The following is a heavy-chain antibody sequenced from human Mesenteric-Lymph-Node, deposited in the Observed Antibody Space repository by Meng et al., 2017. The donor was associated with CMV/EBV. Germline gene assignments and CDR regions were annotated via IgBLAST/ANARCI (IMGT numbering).Heavy chain of an antibody. CDR1: GFMFNNYA. Sequence: GGSLRLSCAASGFMFNNYAMSWVRQPPGKGLEWVSGFRSSGDSTYYADSVQGRFTISRDNSRNTLYLQMNSLREEDTAIYYCAKCLYSGSSVYYYYYGMDVWGQGTTVTVSS. V-gene: IGHV3-23*01. J-gene: IGHJ6*02. CDR2: FRSSGDST. CDR3: AKCLYSGSSVYYYYYGMDV. D-gene: IGHD1-26*01.